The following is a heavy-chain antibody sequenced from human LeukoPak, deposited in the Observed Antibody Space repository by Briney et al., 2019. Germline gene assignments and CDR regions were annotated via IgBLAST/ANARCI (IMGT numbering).Heavy chain of an antibody. J-gene: IGHJ4*02. Sequence: SETLSLTCTVSGGSISSSSYYWGWIRQPPGKGLEWIGSIYYSGSTYYNPSLKSRVTISVDTSKNQFSLKLSSVTAADTAVYYCARSARDTLYFDYWGQGTLVTVSS. CDR2: IYYSGST. D-gene: IGHD5-18*01. CDR3: ARSARDTLYFDY. CDR1: GGSISSSSYY. V-gene: IGHV4-39*07.